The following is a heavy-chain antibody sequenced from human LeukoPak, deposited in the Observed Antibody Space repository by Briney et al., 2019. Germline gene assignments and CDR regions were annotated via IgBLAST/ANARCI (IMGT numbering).Heavy chain of an antibody. D-gene: IGHD6-13*01. CDR1: GYTFTDFF. J-gene: IGHJ4*02. V-gene: IGHV1-2*02. Sequence: ASVTVSCKASGYTFTDFFIHCVRQAPGQGLEWMGWINPKSGATNYAQRFQGRVTMTRDTSISTAYMELSRLTSDDTAVYYCARDAFFGSWSNFDYWGQGTLVSVSS. CDR2: INPKSGAT. CDR3: ARDAFFGSWSNFDY.